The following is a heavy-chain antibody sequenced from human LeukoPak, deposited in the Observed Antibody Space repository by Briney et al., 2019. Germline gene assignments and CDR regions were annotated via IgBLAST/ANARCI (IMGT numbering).Heavy chain of an antibody. CDR1: GFTFSSYA. V-gene: IGHV3-23*01. D-gene: IGHD4-17*01. J-gene: IGHJ4*02. CDR3: AKVVDYGDYLSEFDY. CDR2: ISGSGGST. Sequence: YPGGSLRLSCAASGFTFSSYAMSWVRQAPGKGLEWVSAISGSGGSTYYADSVKGRFTISRDNSKNTLYLQMNSLRAEDTAVYYCAKVVDYGDYLSEFDYWGQGTLVTVSS.